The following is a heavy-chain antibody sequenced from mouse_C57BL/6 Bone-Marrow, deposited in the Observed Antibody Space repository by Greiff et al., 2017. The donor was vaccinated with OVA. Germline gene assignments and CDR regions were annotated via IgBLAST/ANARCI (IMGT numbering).Heavy chain of an antibody. CDR1: GFTFSDAW. CDR2: IRNKANNHAT. V-gene: IGHV6-6*01. J-gene: IGHJ3*01. CDR3: TRSYYYGSSYVDWFAY. Sequence: EVKLEESGGGLVQPGGSMKLSCAASGFTFSDAWMDWVRQSPEKGLEWVAEIRNKANNHATYYAESVKGRFTISRDDSKSSVYLQMNSLRAEDTGIYYCTRSYYYGSSYVDWFAYWGQGTLVTVSA. D-gene: IGHD1-1*01.